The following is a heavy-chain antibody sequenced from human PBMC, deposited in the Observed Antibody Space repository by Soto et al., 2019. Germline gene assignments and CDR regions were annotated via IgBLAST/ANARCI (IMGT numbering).Heavy chain of an antibody. CDR3: ARDRGLEWVSRPYYGMDV. J-gene: IGHJ6*02. CDR2: INPSGGST. D-gene: IGHD3-3*01. Sequence: ASVKVSCKASGGTFSSYTISWVRQAPGQGLEWMGIINPSGGSTSYAQKFQGRVTMTRDKSTSTVYMELSSLRSEDTAVYYCARDRGLEWVSRPYYGMDVWGQGTTVTVSS. CDR1: GGTFSSYT. V-gene: IGHV1-46*01.